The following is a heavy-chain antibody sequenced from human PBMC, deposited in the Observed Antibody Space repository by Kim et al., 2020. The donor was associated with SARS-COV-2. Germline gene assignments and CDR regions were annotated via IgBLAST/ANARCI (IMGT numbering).Heavy chain of an antibody. CDR2: ISSSSSYI. Sequence: GGSLRLSCAASGFTFSSYSMNWVRQAPGKGLEWVSSISSSSSYIYYADSVKGRFTISRDNAKNSLYLQMNSLRAEDTAVYYCARGGRGLPGAFDIWGQGTMVTVSS. CDR1: GFTFSSYS. D-gene: IGHD3-10*01. V-gene: IGHV3-21*01. J-gene: IGHJ3*02. CDR3: ARGGRGLPGAFDI.